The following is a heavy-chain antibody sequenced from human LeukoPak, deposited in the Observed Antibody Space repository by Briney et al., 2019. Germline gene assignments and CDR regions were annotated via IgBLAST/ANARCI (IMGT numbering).Heavy chain of an antibody. CDR3: ARGYCSGGSCYSREFDY. V-gene: IGHV4-34*01. J-gene: IGHJ4*02. CDR2: INHSGST. D-gene: IGHD2-15*01. Sequence: SETLSLTCAVYDGSFSGYYWSWIRQPPGKGLEWIGEINHSGSTNYNPSLKSRVTISVDTSKNQFSLKLSSVTAADTAVYYCARGYCSGGSCYSREFDYWGQGTLVTVSS. CDR1: DGSFSGYY.